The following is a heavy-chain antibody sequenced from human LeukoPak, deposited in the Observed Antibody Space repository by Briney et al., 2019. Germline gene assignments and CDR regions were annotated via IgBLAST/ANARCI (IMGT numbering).Heavy chain of an antibody. V-gene: IGHV3-11*04. CDR3: ARAAVVIDWFDP. J-gene: IGHJ5*02. CDR2: ISISGSTI. Sequence: GCSLRPSCALSGFSFSDYYMSWIRQAPGKGLEWVSYISISGSTIYYADSVKGRFNIPSDNAKNSRYVQMNSLRAEDTAVYYCARAAVVIDWFDPWGQGTLVTVSS. CDR1: GFSFSDYY. D-gene: IGHD3-22*01.